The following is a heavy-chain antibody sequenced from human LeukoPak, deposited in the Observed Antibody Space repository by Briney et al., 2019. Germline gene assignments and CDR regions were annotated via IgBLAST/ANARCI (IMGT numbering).Heavy chain of an antibody. J-gene: IGHJ5*02. D-gene: IGHD4-17*01. CDR1: GGSFSGYY. Sequence: PSETLSLTCAVHGGSFSGYYWNWIRQPPGKGLEWIGRINPSGSTNYNPSLESRVTISVDTSKKQFSLKLRSVTAADTAVYYCASRADFGDSNWFDPWGQGNLVTVSS. V-gene: IGHV4-34*01. CDR3: ASRADFGDSNWFDP. CDR2: INPSGST.